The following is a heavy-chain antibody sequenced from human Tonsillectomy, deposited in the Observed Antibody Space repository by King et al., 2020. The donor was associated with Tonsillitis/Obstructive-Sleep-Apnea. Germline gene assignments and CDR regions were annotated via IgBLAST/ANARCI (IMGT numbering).Heavy chain of an antibody. V-gene: IGHV3-30*18. CDR3: AKDLRNSWTFDY. CDR2: ISYVEKNK. J-gene: IGHJ4*02. D-gene: IGHD6-13*01. Sequence: VQLVQSGGGVVQPGRSLRLSCAASGFTFSSYGMHWVRQAPGEGLEWVAIISYVEKNKFYADSVKGRFTISRDNSKSTLYLQMNSLRTDDTAVYYCAKDLRNSWTFDYWGQGTLVTVSS. CDR1: GFTFSSYG.